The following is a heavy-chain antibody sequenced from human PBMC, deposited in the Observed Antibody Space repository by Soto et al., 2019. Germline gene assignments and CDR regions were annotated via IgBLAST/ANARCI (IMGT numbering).Heavy chain of an antibody. D-gene: IGHD2-2*01. CDR1: GGTFSSYA. J-gene: IGHJ6*02. V-gene: IGHV1-69*12. CDR3: ARGAKDQYGMDV. Sequence: QVQLVQSGAEVKKPGSSVKVSCKASGGTFSSYAISWVRQAPGQGLEWMGGIIPIFGTANYAQKFQGRVTMXAXXSTSTAYMELSSLRSEDTAVYYCARGAKDQYGMDVWGQGTTVTVSS. CDR2: IIPIFGTA.